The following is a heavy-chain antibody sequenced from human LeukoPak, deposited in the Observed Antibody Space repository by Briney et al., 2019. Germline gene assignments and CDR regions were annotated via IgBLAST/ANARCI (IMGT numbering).Heavy chain of an antibody. D-gene: IGHD1-26*01. CDR3: ARQRSRSPGAYYYYYYGMDV. CDR2: IYYSGST. CDR1: GGSLSSYY. J-gene: IGHJ6*02. Sequence: PSETLSLTCTVSGGSLSSYYWSWIRQPPGKGLEWIGYIYYSGSTNYNPSLKSRVTISVDTSKNQFSLKLSSVTAADTAVYYCARQRSRSPGAYYYYYYGMDVWGQGTTVTVSS. V-gene: IGHV4-59*08.